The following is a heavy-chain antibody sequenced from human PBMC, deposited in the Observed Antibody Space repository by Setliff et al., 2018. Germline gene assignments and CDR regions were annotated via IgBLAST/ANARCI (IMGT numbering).Heavy chain of an antibody. CDR1: GFTFSDYY. D-gene: IGHD3-10*01. Sequence: GGSLRLSCAASGFTFSDYYMSWIRQAPGKGLEWVSYISSSSSSYTNYADSVKGRFTISRDNAKNSLYLQMNSLRAEDTAVYYCARHKSNGSGSYPSLYMDVWGKGIMVTVSS. CDR3: ARHKSNGSGSYPSLYMDV. V-gene: IGHV3-11*06. CDR2: ISSSSSSYT. J-gene: IGHJ6*03.